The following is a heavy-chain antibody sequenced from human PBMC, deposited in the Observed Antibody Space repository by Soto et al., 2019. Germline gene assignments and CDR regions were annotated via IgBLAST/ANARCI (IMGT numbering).Heavy chain of an antibody. Sequence: QVQLQESGPGLVKPSETLSLTCTVSGGSVSSGSYYWSWIRQPPGKGLEWIGYIYYSGSTNYNPSLKSRVTISVDTSKNQFSLKLSSVTAADTAVYYCARERNGYFDYWGQGTLVTVSS. J-gene: IGHJ4*02. CDR3: ARERNGYFDY. CDR2: IYYSGST. CDR1: GGSVSSGSYY. D-gene: IGHD1-1*01. V-gene: IGHV4-61*01.